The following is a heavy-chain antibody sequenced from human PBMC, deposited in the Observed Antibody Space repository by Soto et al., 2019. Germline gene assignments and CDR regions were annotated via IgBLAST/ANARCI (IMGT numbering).Heavy chain of an antibody. D-gene: IGHD3-10*01. Sequence: GGSLRLSCAASGFTFSSYWMHWVRQVPGKGLLWVSRIDEYGSTINYADSVKGRFTISRDNARNTLYLEMNSLRAEDTALYYCTRDIGGKAAYRGPGTLVTVSS. J-gene: IGHJ4*02. V-gene: IGHV3-74*01. CDR3: TRDIGGKAAY. CDR2: IDEYGSTI. CDR1: GFTFSSYW.